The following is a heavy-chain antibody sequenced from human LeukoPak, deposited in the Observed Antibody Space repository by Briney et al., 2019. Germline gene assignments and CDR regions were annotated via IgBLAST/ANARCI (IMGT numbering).Heavy chain of an antibody. CDR3: ARSGSHDY. CDR2: ISSSSSYT. Sequence: GRSLRLSCTASGFTFGDYAMSWVRQVPGKGLEWVSYISSSSSYTNYADSVKGRLTISRDNAKNSLYLQMNSLRADDTAVYYCARSGSHDYWGQGTLVTVSS. J-gene: IGHJ4*02. CDR1: GFTFGDYA. D-gene: IGHD1-26*01. V-gene: IGHV3-11*03.